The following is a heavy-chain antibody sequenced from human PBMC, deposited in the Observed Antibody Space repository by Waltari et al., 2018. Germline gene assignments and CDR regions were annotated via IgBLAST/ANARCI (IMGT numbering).Heavy chain of an antibody. J-gene: IGHJ6*02. Sequence: QVQLQESGPGLVKPSGTLSLTCAVSGGSISSSNWWSWVRQPPGKGLEWIGEIYHSGSTNYNPSLKSRVTISVDKSKNQFSLKLSSVTAADTAVYYCARDRGDVLVVYASDYYYGMDVWGQGTTVTVSS. D-gene: IGHD2-8*02. CDR2: IYHSGST. CDR1: GGSISSSNW. V-gene: IGHV4-4*02. CDR3: ARDRGDVLVVYASDYYYGMDV.